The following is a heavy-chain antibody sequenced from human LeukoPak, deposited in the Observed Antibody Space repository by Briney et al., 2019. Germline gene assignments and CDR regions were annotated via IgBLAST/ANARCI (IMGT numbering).Heavy chain of an antibody. V-gene: IGHV4-61*02. Sequence: SETLSHTCTVSGGSISSGSYYWSWIRQPAGKGLEWIGRIYTSGSTNYNPSLKSRVTISVDTSKNQFSLKLSSVTAADTAVYYCARFTYYDFWIPSGYFDYWGQGTLVTVSS. CDR2: IYTSGST. D-gene: IGHD3-3*01. CDR1: GGSISSGSYY. J-gene: IGHJ4*02. CDR3: ARFTYYDFWIPSGYFDY.